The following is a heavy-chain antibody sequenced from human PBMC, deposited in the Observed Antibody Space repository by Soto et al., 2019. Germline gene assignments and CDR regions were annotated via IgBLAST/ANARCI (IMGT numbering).Heavy chain of an antibody. CDR1: GGSVSSGSYY. CDR2: IYYSGST. CDR3: ARSLGVFGTVTLAFDI. Sequence: SETLSLTCTVSGGSVSSGSYYWSWIRQPPGKGLEWIGYIYYSGSTNYNPSLKSRVTISVDTSKNQFSLRLSSVTAADTAVYYCARSLGVFGTVTLAFDIWGQGTMVTVSS. J-gene: IGHJ3*02. V-gene: IGHV4-61*01. D-gene: IGHD4-17*01.